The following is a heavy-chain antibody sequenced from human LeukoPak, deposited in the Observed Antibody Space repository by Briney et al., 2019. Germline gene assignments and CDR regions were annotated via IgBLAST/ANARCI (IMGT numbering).Heavy chain of an antibody. V-gene: IGHV3-7*01. Sequence: GGSLRLSCAASGFTFSSYWMSWVRQAPGKGVEGVANIKQYGSEKYYVDSVKVRFTISRDNAKNSLYLQMNSLRAEDTAVYYCARDVDFWSGYYPIGAFDIWGQGTMVTVSS. CDR2: IKQYGSEK. D-gene: IGHD3-3*01. CDR1: GFTFSSYW. J-gene: IGHJ3*02. CDR3: ARDVDFWSGYYPIGAFDI.